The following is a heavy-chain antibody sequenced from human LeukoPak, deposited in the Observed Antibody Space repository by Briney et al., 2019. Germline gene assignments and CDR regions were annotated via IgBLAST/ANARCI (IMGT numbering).Heavy chain of an antibody. V-gene: IGHV3-43*02. CDR2: ISGDGGST. D-gene: IGHD5-18*01. CDR1: GFTFDDYA. CDR3: AARGYSYAYDY. J-gene: IGHJ4*02. Sequence: GGSLRLSCAASGFTFDDYAMHWVRQAPGKGLEWVSLISGDGGSTYYADSVKGRFTISRGNSKNSLYLQMNSLRTEDTALYYCAARGYSYAYDYWGQGTLVTVSS.